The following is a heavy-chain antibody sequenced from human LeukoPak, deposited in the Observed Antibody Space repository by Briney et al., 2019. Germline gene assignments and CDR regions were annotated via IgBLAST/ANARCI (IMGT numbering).Heavy chain of an antibody. J-gene: IGHJ4*02. CDR2: INPNSGGT. CDR1: GYTFTGYY. D-gene: IGHD3-9*01. CDR3: ARGARVAYYDILTGYYSSIDY. Sequence: ASVKVSCKASGYTFTGYYMHWVRQAPGQGLEWMGWINPNSGGTNYAQKFQGRVTMTRDTPISTAYMELSRLRSDDTAVYYCARGARVAYYDILTGYYSSIDYWGQGTLVTVSS. V-gene: IGHV1-2*02.